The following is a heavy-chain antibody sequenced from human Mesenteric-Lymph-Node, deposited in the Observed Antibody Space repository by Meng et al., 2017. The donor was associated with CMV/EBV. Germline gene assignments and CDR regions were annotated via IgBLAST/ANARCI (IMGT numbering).Heavy chain of an antibody. CDR3: ARRPLSTTKWYFDY. J-gene: IGHJ4*02. D-gene: IGHD2-2*01. CDR2: IYYSGST. Sequence: VSGGSISSYYWSWIRQPPGKGLEWIGYIYYSGSTNYNPSLKSRVTISVDTSKNQFSLKLSSVTAADTAVYYCARRPLSTTKWYFDYWGQGTLVTVSS. V-gene: IGHV4-59*08. CDR1: GGSISSYY.